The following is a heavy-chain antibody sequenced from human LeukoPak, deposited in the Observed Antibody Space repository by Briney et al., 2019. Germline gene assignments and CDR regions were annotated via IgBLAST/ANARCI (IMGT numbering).Heavy chain of an antibody. CDR3: AKSGSGSYSLYYYHYMDV. D-gene: IGHD1-26*01. V-gene: IGHV3-23*01. CDR1: GFTFSSYA. CDR2: ISGGGGST. J-gene: IGHJ6*03. Sequence: GGSLRLSCAASGFTFSSYAMSWVRQAPGKGLEWVSAISGGGGSTYYADSVKGRFTISRDNSKNTLYLQMNSLRAEDTAVYYCAKSGSGSYSLYYYHYMDVWGKGTTVTVSS.